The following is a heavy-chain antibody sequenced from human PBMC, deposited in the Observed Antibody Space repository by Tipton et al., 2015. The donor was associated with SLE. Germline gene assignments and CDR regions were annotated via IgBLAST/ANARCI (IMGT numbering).Heavy chain of an antibody. CDR2: IYYSGST. CDR3: ARDSGVDTAMGSGFDI. CDR1: GGSISSHY. Sequence: GLVKPSETLSLTCTVSGGSISSHYWSWIRQPPGKGLEWIGYIYYSGSTNYNPSLKSRVTISVDTSKNQFSLKLSSVTAADTAVYYCARDSGVDTAMGSGFDIWGQGTMVTVSS. J-gene: IGHJ3*02. V-gene: IGHV4-59*11. D-gene: IGHD5-18*01.